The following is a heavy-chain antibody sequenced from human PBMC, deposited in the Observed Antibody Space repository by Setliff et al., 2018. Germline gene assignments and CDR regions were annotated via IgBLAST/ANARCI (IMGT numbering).Heavy chain of an antibody. CDR2: ISYSGST. J-gene: IGHJ4*02. V-gene: IGHV4-59*11. D-gene: IGHD5-18*01. CDR1: GDSISSHY. Sequence: SETLSLTCTVSGDSISSHYWSWIRQPPGKGLEWIGYISYSGSTNYNPSLKSRVTISVDTFKNQFSLKLSSVTAADTAVYYCARGGGYSYGQYYFDYWGQGTLVTVSS. CDR3: ARGGGYSYGQYYFDY.